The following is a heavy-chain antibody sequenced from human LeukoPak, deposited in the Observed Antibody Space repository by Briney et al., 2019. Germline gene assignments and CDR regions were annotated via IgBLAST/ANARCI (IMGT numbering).Heavy chain of an antibody. CDR3: ARVLGGLRFLEWSYYFDY. Sequence: NASETLSLTCAVYGGSFSGYYWGWIRQPPGKGLEWIGEINHSGSTNYNPSLKSRVTISVDTSKNQFSLKLSSVTAADTAVYYCARVLGGLRFLEWSYYFDYWGQGTLVTVSS. CDR2: INHSGST. J-gene: IGHJ4*02. D-gene: IGHD3-3*01. CDR1: GGSFSGYY. V-gene: IGHV4-34*01.